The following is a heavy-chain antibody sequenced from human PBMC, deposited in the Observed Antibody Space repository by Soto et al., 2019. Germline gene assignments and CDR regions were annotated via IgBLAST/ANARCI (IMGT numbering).Heavy chain of an antibody. CDR1: GVSISGSSYY. V-gene: IGHV4-39*01. CDR2: IYYSGQT. J-gene: IGHJ5*02. CDR3: ARHGSS. Sequence: SETLSLTCSVSGVSISGSSYYWGWIRQPPGKGLEWIGSIYYSGQTYYNPSLKSRVTISVDRSKDQFSLNLTSVTATDTAFYYCARHGSSWGQGTLVTVSS.